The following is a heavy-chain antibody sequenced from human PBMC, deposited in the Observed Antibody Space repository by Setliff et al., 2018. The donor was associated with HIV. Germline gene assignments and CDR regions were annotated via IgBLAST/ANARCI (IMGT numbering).Heavy chain of an antibody. J-gene: IGHJ4*02. CDR3: ARGYSYGLYYFDY. CDR1: GGSISSYY. CDR2: IYTSGST. V-gene: IGHV4-4*08. D-gene: IGHD5-18*01. Sequence: CTVSGGSISSYYWSWIRQPPGKGLEWIGYIYTSGSTNYNPSLKSRVTIPVDTSKNQFSLKLSSVTAADTAVYYCARGYSYGLYYFDYWGQGTLVTVSS.